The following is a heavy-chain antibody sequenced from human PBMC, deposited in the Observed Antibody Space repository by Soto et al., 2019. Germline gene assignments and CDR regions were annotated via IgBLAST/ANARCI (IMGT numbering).Heavy chain of an antibody. Sequence: GGSLRLSCAASGFTFSSYAMHWVRQAPGKGLEWVAVISYDGGNKYYADSVKGRFTISRDNSKNTLYLQMNSLRAEDTAVYYCARDNADRYCSGGSCYWNYGMDVWGQGTTVTVS. J-gene: IGHJ6*02. CDR2: ISYDGGNK. D-gene: IGHD2-15*01. V-gene: IGHV3-30-3*01. CDR3: ARDNADRYCSGGSCYWNYGMDV. CDR1: GFTFSSYA.